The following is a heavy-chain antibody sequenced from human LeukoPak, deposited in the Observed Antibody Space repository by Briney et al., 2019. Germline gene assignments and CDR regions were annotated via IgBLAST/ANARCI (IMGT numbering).Heavy chain of an antibody. Sequence: ASVKVSCKASGGTFSSYAINWVRQATGQGLEWMGWMNPNSGNTGYAQKFQGRVTITRNTSISTAYMELSSLRSEDTAVYYCARRFRDGYNFDYWGQGTLVTVSS. V-gene: IGHV1-8*03. J-gene: IGHJ4*02. CDR1: GGTFSSYA. CDR3: ARRFRDGYNFDY. D-gene: IGHD5-24*01. CDR2: MNPNSGNT.